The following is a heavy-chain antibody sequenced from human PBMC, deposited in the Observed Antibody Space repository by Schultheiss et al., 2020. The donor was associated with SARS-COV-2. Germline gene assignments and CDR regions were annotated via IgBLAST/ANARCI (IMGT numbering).Heavy chain of an antibody. D-gene: IGHD2-2*01. J-gene: IGHJ5*02. CDR2: IKSKTDGGTT. CDR1: GFTFSNAW. CDR3: ARGTRVVVPAAGFGWFDP. V-gene: IGHV3-15*01. Sequence: GGSLRLSCAASGFTFSNAWMSWVRQAPGKGLEWVGRIKSKTDGGTTDYAAPVKGRFTISRDDSKNTLYLQMNSLRAEDTAVYYCARGTRVVVPAAGFGWFDPWGQGTLVTVSS.